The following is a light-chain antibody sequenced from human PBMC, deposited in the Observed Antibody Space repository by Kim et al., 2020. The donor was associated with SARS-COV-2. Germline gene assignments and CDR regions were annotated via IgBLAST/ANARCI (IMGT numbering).Light chain of an antibody. V-gene: IGLV2-11*01. CDR2: DFT. J-gene: IGLJ2*01. CDR1: SSHVGRYNF. Sequence: PVQSLPMSCTGTSSHVGRYNFVSWYQQHPGKAPTVMFYDFTKRPSGVPDRFSGSKSGNTASLTISGLQGEDEAEYYCCSFAGNSVVFGGGTQLTVL. CDR3: CSFAGNSVV.